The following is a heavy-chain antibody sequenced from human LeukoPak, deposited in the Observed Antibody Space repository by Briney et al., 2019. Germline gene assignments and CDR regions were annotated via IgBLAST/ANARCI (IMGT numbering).Heavy chain of an antibody. CDR3: ARDHRFGEFPDY. CDR1: GGSISSYY. J-gene: IGHJ4*02. V-gene: IGHV4-59*01. CDR2: IYYSGST. Sequence: SEALSLPCSVAGGSISSYYWSWIRQPPGKGLEGIGYIYYSGSTNYNPSLKRRVTISVDTSKNQFSLKLSSVTAADTAVYYCARDHRFGEFPDYWGQGTLVTVSS. D-gene: IGHD3-10*01.